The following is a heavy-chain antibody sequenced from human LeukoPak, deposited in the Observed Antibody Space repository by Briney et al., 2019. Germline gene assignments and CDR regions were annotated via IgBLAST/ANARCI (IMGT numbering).Heavy chain of an antibody. V-gene: IGHV3-9*01. CDR1: GFTFDDYA. J-gene: IGHJ4*02. D-gene: IGHD2-15*01. Sequence: PGGSLRLSCAASGFTFDDYAMHWVRQAPGKGLEWVSGISWNSGSIGYADSVKGRFTISRDNAKNSLYLQMNSLRAEDTAVYYCARNHLGYCSGGSCYSVDYWGQGTLVTVSS. CDR3: ARNHLGYCSGGSCYSVDY. CDR2: ISWNSGSI.